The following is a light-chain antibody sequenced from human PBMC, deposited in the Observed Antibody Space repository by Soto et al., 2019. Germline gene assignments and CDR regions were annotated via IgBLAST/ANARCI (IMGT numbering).Light chain of an antibody. CDR1: NSVVGGYNY. CDR2: EVT. CDR3: SSYAGSNTVI. V-gene: IGLV2-8*01. J-gene: IGLJ2*01. Sequence: QSALTQPPSASGSPGQSVTISCSGTNSVVGGYNYVSWYQLHPDRAPKVMIYEVTKRPSGVPDRFSGSKSGNTASLTVSGLQAEDEGDYYCSSYAGSNTVIFGGGTKVTVL.